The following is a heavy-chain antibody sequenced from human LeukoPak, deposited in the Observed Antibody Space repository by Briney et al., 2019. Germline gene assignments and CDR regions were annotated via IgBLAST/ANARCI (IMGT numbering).Heavy chain of an antibody. V-gene: IGHV4-59*01. Sequence: SEALSLTCTVSGGSIRSYYWIWIRQTPGKGLEWIGYMYDTVSTNYNSSLKSRVTVSIDTSKNQFSLKMSSVTAADTAVYYCARASSVPAAMVGALDPWGQGTLVTVSS. D-gene: IGHD2-2*01. CDR2: MYDTVST. J-gene: IGHJ5*02. CDR3: ARASSVPAAMVGALDP. CDR1: GGSIRSYY.